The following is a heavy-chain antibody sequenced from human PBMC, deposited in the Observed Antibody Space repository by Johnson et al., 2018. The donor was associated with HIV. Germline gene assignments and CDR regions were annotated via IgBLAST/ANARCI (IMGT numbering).Heavy chain of an antibody. J-gene: IGHJ3*02. D-gene: IGHD6-19*01. Sequence: VQLVESGGGLVKPGGSRRLSCAAAGFPFSSYEINWVRQAPGKGLEWISYITSRGRTIYYADSVKGRFTISRDNAKNSLYLQMNSLRAEDTAVYYCVLMGWNAFDIWGLGTMVTVSS. V-gene: IGHV3-48*03. CDR1: GFPFSSYE. CDR3: VLMGWNAFDI. CDR2: ITSRGRTI.